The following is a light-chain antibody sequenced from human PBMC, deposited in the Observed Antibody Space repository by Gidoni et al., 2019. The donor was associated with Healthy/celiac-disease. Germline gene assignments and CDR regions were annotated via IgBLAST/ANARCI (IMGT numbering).Light chain of an antibody. CDR1: QSVSSN. CDR2: CAS. V-gene: IGKV3-15*01. Sequence: IVMTQSPATLSVSPGERATLSCRASQSVSSNLTWYQQKPGQAPRLLIYCASTRSPGIPARFSGSGSGTEFPLTCRSLQSEDFAVYYCQHYNNWWTFGQGTKVEIK. CDR3: QHYNNWWT. J-gene: IGKJ1*01.